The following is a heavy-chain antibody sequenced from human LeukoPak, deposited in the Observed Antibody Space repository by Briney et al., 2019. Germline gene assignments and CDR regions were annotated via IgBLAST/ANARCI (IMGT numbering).Heavy chain of an antibody. CDR3: ARGLAANDY. V-gene: IGHV1-18*04. CDR2: ISAYNGNT. Sequence: GASVKVSCKVSGYSFTSYYMHWVRQAPGQGLEWMGWISAYNGNTNYAQKLQGRVTMTTDTSTSTAYMELRSLRSDDTAVYYCARGLAANDYWGQGTLVTVSS. J-gene: IGHJ4*02. CDR1: GYSFTSYY. D-gene: IGHD3/OR15-3a*01.